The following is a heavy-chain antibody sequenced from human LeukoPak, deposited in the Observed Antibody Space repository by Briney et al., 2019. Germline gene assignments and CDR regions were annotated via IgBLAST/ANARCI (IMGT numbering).Heavy chain of an antibody. CDR3: ARDRSYGSGSYAWFDP. CDR2: INPNSGGT. J-gene: IGHJ5*02. V-gene: IGHV1-2*02. Sequence: PLASVKVSCKASGYTFTGYYMRWVRQAPGQGLEWMGWINPNSGGTNYAQKFQGRVTMTRDTSISTAYMELSRLRSDDTAVYYCARDRSYGSGSYAWFDPWGQGTLVTVSS. CDR1: GYTFTGYY. D-gene: IGHD3-10*01.